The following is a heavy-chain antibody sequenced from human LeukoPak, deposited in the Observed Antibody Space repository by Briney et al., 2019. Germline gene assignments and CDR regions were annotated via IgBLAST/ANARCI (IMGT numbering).Heavy chain of an antibody. CDR3: ARETRWDFDY. V-gene: IGHV3-11*04. CDR2: ISSDGNSK. J-gene: IGHJ4*02. Sequence: GGSLRLSCAAPGFSFSGYFMTWVRQAPGKGLEWIAFISSDGNSKYYADSVRGRFTISRDNAKNSLYLQMNSLRAEDTAVYYCARETRWDFDYWGQGALVSVSS. CDR1: GFSFSGYF. D-gene: IGHD5-24*01.